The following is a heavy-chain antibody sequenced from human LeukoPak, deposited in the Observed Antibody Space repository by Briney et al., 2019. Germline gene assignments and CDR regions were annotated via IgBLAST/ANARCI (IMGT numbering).Heavy chain of an antibody. Sequence: PSETLSLTCTVSGGSISSYYWSWIRQPPGKGLEWIGYIYYSGSTNYNPSLKSRVTISVDTSKNQFSLKLSSVTAADTAVYYCARHADPELSHMPMDVWGQGTTVTVSS. V-gene: IGHV4-59*08. CDR3: ARHADPELSHMPMDV. CDR1: GGSISSYY. J-gene: IGHJ6*02. CDR2: IYYSGST. D-gene: IGHD2-2*01.